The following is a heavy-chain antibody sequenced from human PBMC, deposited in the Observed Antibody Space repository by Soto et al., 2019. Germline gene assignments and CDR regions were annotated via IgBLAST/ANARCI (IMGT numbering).Heavy chain of an antibody. V-gene: IGHV4-61*01. CDR1: GDSVNIENSS. CDR3: ARDGGQGRGVIGHY. D-gene: IGHD3-16*02. CDR2: IYYNGGT. Sequence: PSETPTVTCTLSGDSVNIENSSWKWIRQAPGKGPEWIGYIYYNGGTNYNPSLKSRATILLDTSTNQFSLTLTSVTAADTAVYYCARDGGQGRGVIGHYWGRGILVTVSS. J-gene: IGHJ4*02.